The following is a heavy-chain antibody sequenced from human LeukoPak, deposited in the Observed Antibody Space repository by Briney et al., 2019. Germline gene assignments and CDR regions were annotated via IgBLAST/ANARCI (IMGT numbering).Heavy chain of an antibody. J-gene: IGHJ2*01. CDR3: ARFIAVAGINWYFDL. V-gene: IGHV4-4*07. Sequence: PSETLSLTCTVSGGSISSYYWSWIRQPAGKGLEWIGRIYTSGSTNYNPSLKSRVTMSVDTSKNQFSLKLSPVTAADTAVYYCARFIAVAGINWYFDLWGRGTLVTVSS. CDR2: IYTSGST. CDR1: GGSISSYY. D-gene: IGHD6-19*01.